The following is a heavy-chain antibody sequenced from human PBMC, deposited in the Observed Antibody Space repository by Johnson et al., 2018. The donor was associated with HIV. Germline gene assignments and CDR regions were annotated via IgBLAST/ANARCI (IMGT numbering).Heavy chain of an antibody. V-gene: IGHV3-30-3*01. Sequence: HVQLVESGGGVVQPGTSLRLSCAASGFTFTSFAMHWVRQAPGKGLEWVGFISYDGSNKYFKDSVRGRFTISRDNSRNTLFLQMNRLRAEDTAVYYCARAMYTSGWSYDAFDIWGQGTKVTVSS. CDR1: GFTFTSFA. CDR2: ISYDGSNK. CDR3: ARAMYTSGWSYDAFDI. J-gene: IGHJ3*02. D-gene: IGHD6-19*01.